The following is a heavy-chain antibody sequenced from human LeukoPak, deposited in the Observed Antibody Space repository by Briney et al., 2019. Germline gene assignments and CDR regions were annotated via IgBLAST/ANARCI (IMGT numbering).Heavy chain of an antibody. J-gene: IGHJ6*04. CDR2: IIPIFGTA. V-gene: IGHV1-69*13. D-gene: IGHD3-9*01. CDR3: ARGANYDILTGYYPLHYYYYGMDV. Sequence: GASVKGSCKASGGTFSSYAISWVRQAPGQGLEWMGGIIPIFGTANYAQKFQGRVTITADESTSTAYMELSSLRSEDTAVYYCARGANYDILTGYYPLHYYYYGMDVWGKGTTVTVSS. CDR1: GGTFSSYA.